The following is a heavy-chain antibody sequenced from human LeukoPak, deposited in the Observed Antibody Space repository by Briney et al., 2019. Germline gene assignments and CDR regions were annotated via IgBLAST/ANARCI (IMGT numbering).Heavy chain of an antibody. CDR1: GGSISSGGYY. Sequence: SETLSLTCTVSGGSISSGGYYWSWIRQHPGKGLGWMGCIYYSGTTYYHPSLTSRVAISVDTSKNQFSLKLSSVTAADTAVYYCARSGTVTTWNYWGQGTLVTVSS. CDR3: ARSGTVTTWNY. D-gene: IGHD4-17*01. CDR2: IYYSGTT. V-gene: IGHV4-31*03. J-gene: IGHJ4*02.